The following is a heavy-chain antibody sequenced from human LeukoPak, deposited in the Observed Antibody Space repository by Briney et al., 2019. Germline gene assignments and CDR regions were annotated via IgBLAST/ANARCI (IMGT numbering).Heavy chain of an antibody. D-gene: IGHD5-24*01. CDR1: GCSFSSYA. V-gene: IGHV3-23*01. Sequence: GGSLRLSCAASGCSFSSYAMSWVRQAPGKGLEWVSVISDSGGSTYYADSVKGRFTISRDNSKNTLYLQVNSLRAEDTAVYYCAIGSSNYDYWGQGTLVTVSS. J-gene: IGHJ4*02. CDR3: AIGSSNYDY. CDR2: ISDSGGST.